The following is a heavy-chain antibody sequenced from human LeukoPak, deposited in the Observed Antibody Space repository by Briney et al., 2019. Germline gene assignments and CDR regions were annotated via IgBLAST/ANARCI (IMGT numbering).Heavy chain of an antibody. V-gene: IGHV4-59*12. CDR2: IYHSGST. Sequence: SETLSLTCTVSGGSISSYYWSWIRQPPGKGLEWIGYIYHSGSTYYNPSLKSRVPISVDRSKNQFSLKLTSVTAADTAVYYCARGVAWGYYYDSSGSPGYYFDYWGQGTLVTVSS. CDR3: ARGVAWGYYYDSSGSPGYYFDY. D-gene: IGHD3-22*01. CDR1: GGSISSYY. J-gene: IGHJ4*02.